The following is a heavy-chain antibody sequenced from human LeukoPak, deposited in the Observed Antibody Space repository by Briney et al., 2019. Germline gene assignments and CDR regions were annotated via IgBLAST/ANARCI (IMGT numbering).Heavy chain of an antibody. CDR2: LDWDGNK. D-gene: IGHD2-2*01. V-gene: IGHV2-70*04. CDR1: GFSLRTSGMR. CDR3: ARGSGREVPAAMAFGY. Sequence: SGPTLLNPTQTPTLTCTFSGFSLRTSGMRVSWIRQPPGKALEWLSLLDWDGNKFYSTSLKTRLTISRDTSKNQVVLTMTNMDPVDTATYYCARGSGREVPAAMAFGYWGQGALVTVSS. J-gene: IGHJ4*02.